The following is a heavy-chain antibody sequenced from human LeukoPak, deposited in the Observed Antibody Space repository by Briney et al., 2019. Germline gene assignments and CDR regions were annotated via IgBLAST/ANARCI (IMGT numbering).Heavy chain of an antibody. D-gene: IGHD2-15*01. CDR2: IKQDGSEK. V-gene: IGHV3-7*01. CDR3: YCAVEDY. J-gene: IGHJ4*02. Sequence: RGSLRLSCATSGFTFSRYWMSWVRQAPGKGLEWVANIKQDGSEKNYMGSVRGRFTISRDNAKNSLYLQMNSLRAEDTAVYYCYCAVEDYWGQGTLVTVSS. CDR1: GFTFSRYW.